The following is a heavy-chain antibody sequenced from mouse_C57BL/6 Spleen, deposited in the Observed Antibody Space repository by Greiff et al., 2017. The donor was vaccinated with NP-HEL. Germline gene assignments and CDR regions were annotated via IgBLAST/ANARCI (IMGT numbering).Heavy chain of an antibody. CDR2: IFPGSGST. V-gene: IGHV1-75*01. CDR1: GYTFTDYY. D-gene: IGHD4-1*01. CDR3: ARSNWDGQYYYAMDY. J-gene: IGHJ4*01. Sequence: QVQLQQSGPELVKPGASVKISCKASGYTFTDYYINWVKQRPGQGLEWIGWIFPGSGSTYYNEKFKGKATLTVDKSSSTAYMLLSSLTSEDSAVYFGARSNWDGQYYYAMDYWGQGTSVTVSS.